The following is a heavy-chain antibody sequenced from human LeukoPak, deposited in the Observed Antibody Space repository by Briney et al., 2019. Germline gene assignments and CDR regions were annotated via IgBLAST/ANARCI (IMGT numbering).Heavy chain of an antibody. Sequence: GGSLRLSCAASRFTFSSYAMHWVRQAPGKGLEWVAVISYDGSNKYYADSVKGRFTISRDNSKNTLYLQMNSLRAEDTAVYYCARPTTPYSGSYFDYWGQGTLVTVSS. D-gene: IGHD1-26*01. V-gene: IGHV3-30-3*01. CDR3: ARPTTPYSGSYFDY. J-gene: IGHJ4*02. CDR2: ISYDGSNK. CDR1: RFTFSSYA.